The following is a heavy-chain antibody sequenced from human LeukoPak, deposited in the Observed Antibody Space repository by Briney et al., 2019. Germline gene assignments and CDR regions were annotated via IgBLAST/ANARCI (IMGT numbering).Heavy chain of an antibody. CDR3: ARQRIVGATRGFDY. V-gene: IGHV4-39*01. CDR1: GGSISSSSYY. CDR2: IYYSGST. Sequence: SETLSLTCTVSGGSISSSSYYWGWIRQPPGKGLEWIGSIYYSGSTYYNPSLKSRVTISVDTSKNQFSLKLSSLTAADTAVYYCARQRIVGATRGFDYWGQGTLVTVSS. D-gene: IGHD1-26*01. J-gene: IGHJ4*02.